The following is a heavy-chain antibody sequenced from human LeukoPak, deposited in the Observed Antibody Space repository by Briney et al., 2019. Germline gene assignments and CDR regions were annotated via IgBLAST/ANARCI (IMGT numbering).Heavy chain of an antibody. Sequence: GGSLRLSCAASGFTFSSYWMHWVRQAPGKGLVWVSRINSDGSSTSYADSVKGRFTTSRDNAKNTLYLQMNSLRAEDTAVYYCARARGLARDAFDIWGQGTMVTVSS. CDR1: GFTFSSYW. CDR2: INSDGSST. CDR3: ARARGLARDAFDI. V-gene: IGHV3-74*01. J-gene: IGHJ3*02. D-gene: IGHD6-19*01.